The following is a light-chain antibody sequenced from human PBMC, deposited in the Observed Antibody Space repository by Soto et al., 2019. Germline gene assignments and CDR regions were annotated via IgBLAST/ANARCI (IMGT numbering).Light chain of an antibody. CDR1: SSDVGGYNY. J-gene: IGLJ1*01. Sequence: QSVLTRPASVSGSPGQSITISCTGTSSDVGGYNYVSWYQQHPGKAPKLMIYDVSNRPSGVSNRFSGSKSGNTASPTISGLQAEDEADYYCSSYTSSSTSYGFGTGTKVTVL. CDR3: SSYTSSSTSYG. V-gene: IGLV2-14*01. CDR2: DVS.